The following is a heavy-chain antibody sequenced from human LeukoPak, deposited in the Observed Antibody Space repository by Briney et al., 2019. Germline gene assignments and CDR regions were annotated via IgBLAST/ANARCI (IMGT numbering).Heavy chain of an antibody. CDR1: GFTFSSYA. J-gene: IGHJ3*02. V-gene: IGHV3-23*01. D-gene: IGHD6-13*01. CDR3: AKEWQQRDAFDI. CDR2: ISGSGGST. Sequence: PGGSLRLSCAASGFTFSSYAMSWARQTPGKGLEWVSAISGSGGSTYYADSVKGRFTISRDNSKNTLYLQMNSLRAEDTAVYYCAKEWQQRDAFDIWGQGTMVTVSS.